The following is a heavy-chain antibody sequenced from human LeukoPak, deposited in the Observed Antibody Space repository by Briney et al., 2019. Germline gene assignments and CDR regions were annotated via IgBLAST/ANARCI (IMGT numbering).Heavy chain of an antibody. CDR2: ISSSSGSI. CDR1: GFTFSNYA. Sequence: GGSLRLSCAASGFTFSNYAMNWVRQAPGKGLEWVSYISSSSGSIYYADSVNGRFTISRDNAKNSLYLQMNSLRREDTAIYYCARVEMATQGAFDVWGQRTMVTVSS. V-gene: IGHV3-48*01. CDR3: ARVEMATQGAFDV. J-gene: IGHJ3*01. D-gene: IGHD5-24*01.